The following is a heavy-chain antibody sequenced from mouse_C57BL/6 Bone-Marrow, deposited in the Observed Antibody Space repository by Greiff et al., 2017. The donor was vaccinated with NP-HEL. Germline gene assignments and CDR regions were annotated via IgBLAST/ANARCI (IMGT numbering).Heavy chain of an antibody. J-gene: IGHJ3*01. D-gene: IGHD2-5*01. CDR2: IDPENGDN. V-gene: IGHV14-4*01. CDR3: TCNFYSNSMFAY. Sequence: VQLQQSGAELVRPGASVKLSCTASGFNIKDDYMHWVKQRPEQGLEWIGWIDPENGDNEYASKFQGKATITADTSSDTAYLQLSSLTSEDTDVYYCTCNFYSNSMFAYWGQGTLVTVSA. CDR1: GFNIKDDY.